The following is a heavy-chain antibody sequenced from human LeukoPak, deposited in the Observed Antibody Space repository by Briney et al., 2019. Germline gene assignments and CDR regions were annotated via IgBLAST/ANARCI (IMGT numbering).Heavy chain of an antibody. J-gene: IGHJ4*02. D-gene: IGHD4-17*01. CDR3: ARGSTTVTTRGIFDY. Sequence: GGSLRLSCIASGFTFSTYWMTWVRQAPGKGLEWVANIKQDGSEKYYVDSVKGRLTISRDNAKNSLYLQMNSLRAEDTAVYYCARGSTTVTTRGIFDYWGQGTLVTVSS. CDR2: IKQDGSEK. V-gene: IGHV3-7*01. CDR1: GFTFSTYW.